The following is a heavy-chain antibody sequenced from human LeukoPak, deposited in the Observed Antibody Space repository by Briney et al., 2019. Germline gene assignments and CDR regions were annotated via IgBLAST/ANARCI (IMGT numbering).Heavy chain of an antibody. J-gene: IGHJ4*02. CDR3: ARARYSSGYYFDY. CDR2: INPNSGGT. CDR1: GYTFTGYY. D-gene: IGHD3-22*01. Sequence: ASVKVSCKASGYTFTGYYMHWVRQAPGQGLEWMGWINPNSGGTDYAQKFQGRVTITRDTSASTAYMELSSLRSEDTAVYYCARARYSSGYYFDYWGQGTLVTVSS. V-gene: IGHV1-2*02.